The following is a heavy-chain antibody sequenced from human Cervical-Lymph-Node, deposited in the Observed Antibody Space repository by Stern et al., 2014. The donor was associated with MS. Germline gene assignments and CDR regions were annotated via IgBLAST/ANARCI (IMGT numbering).Heavy chain of an antibody. Sequence: QVQLQESGPGLVKSSETLSLTCSVSGGSINSGDSYWSWIRQPAGGGLEWIGRVSASGHIDYNPSLQSRVTISIDRSGNQFSLQLNSVTAADTAVYYCAGSIFSLVYYYFAMDVWGQGTTVTVSS. D-gene: IGHD3-9*01. V-gene: IGHV4-61*02. CDR3: AGSIFSLVYYYFAMDV. CDR1: GGSINSGDSY. CDR2: VSASGHI. J-gene: IGHJ6*02.